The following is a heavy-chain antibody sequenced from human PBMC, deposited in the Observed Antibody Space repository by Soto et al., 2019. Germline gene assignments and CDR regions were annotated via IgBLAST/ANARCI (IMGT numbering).Heavy chain of an antibody. Sequence: EVQLLESGGGLVQPGGSLRLSCAASGFTFSSYAMSWVRQAPGKGLEWVSAISDSGATTWNADSVKGRFTISRDNSRNTLYLQMNSLRAEDTAVYYCAQRMRESNAFDIWGLGTMVTVSS. V-gene: IGHV3-23*01. CDR3: AQRMRESNAFDI. CDR2: ISDSGATT. D-gene: IGHD2-15*01. CDR1: GFTFSSYA. J-gene: IGHJ3*02.